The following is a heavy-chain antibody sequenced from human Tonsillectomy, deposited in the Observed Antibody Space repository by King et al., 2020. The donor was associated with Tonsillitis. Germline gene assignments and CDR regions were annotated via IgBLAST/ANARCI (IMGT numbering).Heavy chain of an antibody. Sequence: VQLVQSGGGVVQPGRSLRLSCAASGFTFSSYGIHWVRQAPGKGLEWVAVIWYDGSNKYYADSVKGRFTISRDNSKNTLYLQMNSLRAEDTAVYYCARDDTAMAIFIDSWGQGTLVTVSS. J-gene: IGHJ4*02. CDR1: GFTFSSYG. CDR2: IWYDGSNK. D-gene: IGHD5-18*01. V-gene: IGHV3-33*08. CDR3: ARDDTAMAIFIDS.